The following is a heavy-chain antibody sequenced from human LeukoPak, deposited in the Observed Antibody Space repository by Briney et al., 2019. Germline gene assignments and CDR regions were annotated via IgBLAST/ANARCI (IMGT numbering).Heavy chain of an antibody. Sequence: SETLSLTCTVSGGSISSGGYYWSWIRQHPGKGLEWIEYIYYSGSTYYNPSLKSRVTISVDTSKNQFSLKLSSVTAADTAVYYCARAYGDYGRPDYWGQGTLVTVSS. J-gene: IGHJ4*02. CDR3: ARAYGDYGRPDY. D-gene: IGHD4-17*01. CDR1: GGSISSGGYY. V-gene: IGHV4-31*03. CDR2: IYYSGST.